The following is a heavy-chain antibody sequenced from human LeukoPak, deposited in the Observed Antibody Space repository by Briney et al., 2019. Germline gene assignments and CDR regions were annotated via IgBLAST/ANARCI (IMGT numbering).Heavy chain of an antibody. D-gene: IGHD2-21*02. Sequence: ASVKVSCKASGYTFTSYDINWVRQATGQGLEWMGWMNPNSGNTGYAQKFQGRVTMTRNTSISTAYMELSSLRSEDTAVYYCARGSTIAVVTAIDYWGQGTLVTVSS. CDR3: ARGSTIAVVTAIDY. CDR2: MNPNSGNT. J-gene: IGHJ4*02. CDR1: GYTFTSYD. V-gene: IGHV1-8*02.